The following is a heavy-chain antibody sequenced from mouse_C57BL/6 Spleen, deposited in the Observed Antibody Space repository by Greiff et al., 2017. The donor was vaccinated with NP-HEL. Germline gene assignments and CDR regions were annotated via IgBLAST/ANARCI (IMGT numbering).Heavy chain of an antibody. CDR2: ISYDGSN. J-gene: IGHJ4*01. CDR3: ATYGYDGGMDY. V-gene: IGHV3-6*01. Sequence: VQLQQSGPGLVKPSQSLSLTCSVTGYSITSGYYWNWIRQFPGNKLEWMGYISYDGSNNYNPSLKNRISITRDTSKNQFFLKLNSVTTEDTATYYCATYGYDGGMDYWGQGTSVTVSS. CDR1: GYSITSGYY. D-gene: IGHD2-2*01.